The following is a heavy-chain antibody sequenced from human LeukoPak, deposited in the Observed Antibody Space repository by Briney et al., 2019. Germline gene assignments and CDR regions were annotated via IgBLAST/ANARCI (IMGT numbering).Heavy chain of an antibody. D-gene: IGHD3-10*01. V-gene: IGHV4-31*03. CDR3: ARPLWFGELDDAFDI. CDR1: GGSVSSGGYY. CDR2: ISSRGST. J-gene: IGHJ3*02. Sequence: PSETLSLTCPVSGGSVSSGGYYWSWIRQFPGKGLESIGYISSRGSTYYNPSLKSRLAMSVDTSKNWLSLELTSVTAADTAVYYCARPLWFGELDDAFDIWGQGTMVTVSS.